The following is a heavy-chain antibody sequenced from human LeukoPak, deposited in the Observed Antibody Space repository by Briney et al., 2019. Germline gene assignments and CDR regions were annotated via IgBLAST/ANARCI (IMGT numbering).Heavy chain of an antibody. Sequence: GGSLRLSCAATGFTFSGHSMGWVRQAPGRGLEWVSHITSGGTVYYADSVKGRFTISRDNAKNSVYLQMSGLRAEDTAVYYCARGWGRYSGSYWAYYFDYWGQGTLVTVSS. CDR1: GFTFSGHS. V-gene: IGHV3-48*01. J-gene: IGHJ4*02. D-gene: IGHD1-26*01. CDR2: ITSGGTV. CDR3: ARGWGRYSGSYWAYYFDY.